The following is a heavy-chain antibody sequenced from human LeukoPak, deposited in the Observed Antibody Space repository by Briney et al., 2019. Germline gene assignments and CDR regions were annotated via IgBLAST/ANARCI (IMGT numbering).Heavy chain of an antibody. V-gene: IGHV3-23*01. CDR3: AKGLVEFYYYYYGMDV. J-gene: IGHJ6*02. D-gene: IGHD3-10*01. Sequence: GGSLRLSCAASGFTFSSYAMSWVRQAPGKGLEWVSAISGSGGSTYYADSVKGRFTISRDNSKNTLYLQMNSLRAEDTAVYYCAKGLVEFYYYYYGMDVWGQGTTVTVSS. CDR1: GFTFSSYA. CDR2: ISGSGGST.